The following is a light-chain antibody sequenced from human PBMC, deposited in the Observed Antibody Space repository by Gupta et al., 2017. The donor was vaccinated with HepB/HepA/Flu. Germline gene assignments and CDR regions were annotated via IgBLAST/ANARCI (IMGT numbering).Light chain of an antibody. Sequence: QSVLTPPPSVSGAPGQRFTISCTGSSSNMGTPYDVSWYQQLPGTAPKLLIYDNNNRPSGVPDRFSGSKSGTSASLAITGLQAEDEADYYCQSYDNSLNAWVFGGGTKLTVL. CDR3: QSYDNSLNAWV. CDR2: DNN. V-gene: IGLV1-40*01. J-gene: IGLJ2*01. CDR1: SSNMGTPYD.